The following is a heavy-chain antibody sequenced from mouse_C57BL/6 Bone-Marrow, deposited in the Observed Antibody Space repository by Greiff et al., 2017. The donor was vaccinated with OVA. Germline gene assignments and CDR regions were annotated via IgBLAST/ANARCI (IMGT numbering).Heavy chain of an antibody. CDR1: GYTFTSYW. D-gene: IGHD2-4*01. V-gene: IGHV1-59*01. CDR3: ARKAIYYDFAY. CDR2: IDPSDSYT. Sequence: QVQLKQPGAELVRPGTSVKLSCKASGYTFTSYWMHWVKQRPGQCLEWIGVIDPSDSYTNYNQKFKGKATLTVDTSSSTAYMQLSSLTSEDSAVYYCARKAIYYDFAYWGQGTLVTVSA. J-gene: IGHJ3*01.